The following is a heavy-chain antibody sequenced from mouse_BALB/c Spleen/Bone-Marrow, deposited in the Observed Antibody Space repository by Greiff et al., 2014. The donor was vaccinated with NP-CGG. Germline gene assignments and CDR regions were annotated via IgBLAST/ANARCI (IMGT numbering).Heavy chain of an antibody. CDR3: TRPSFYYGSSYWYFDV. Sequence: EVQLQQSGSELVKPGASVKLSCAASGFNIKDTYMHWVKQRPEQGLEWIGRIDPANGDTKYDPKFQGKANITADTSSNTAYLQLSSLTSEDTAVYYCTRPSFYYGSSYWYFDVWGAGTTVTVSS. CDR2: IDPANGDT. CDR1: GFNIKDTY. V-gene: IGHV14-3*02. J-gene: IGHJ1*01. D-gene: IGHD1-1*01.